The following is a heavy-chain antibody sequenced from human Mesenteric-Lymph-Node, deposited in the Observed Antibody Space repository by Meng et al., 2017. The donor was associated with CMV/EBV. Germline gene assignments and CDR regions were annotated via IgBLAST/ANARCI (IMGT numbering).Heavy chain of an antibody. CDR2: IRPSSGDT. CDR3: ARDYVLTDYYYFDY. CDR1: GYTFASYF. J-gene: IGHJ4*02. Sequence: KAYGYTFASYFMHWLRQAPGQGLEWMGMIRPSSGDTTYAQDFQGRITMTRDTSSSTVYMELSSLGSEDTAVYYCARDYVLTDYYYFDYWGQGTLVTVSS. V-gene: IGHV1-46*01. D-gene: IGHD3-9*01.